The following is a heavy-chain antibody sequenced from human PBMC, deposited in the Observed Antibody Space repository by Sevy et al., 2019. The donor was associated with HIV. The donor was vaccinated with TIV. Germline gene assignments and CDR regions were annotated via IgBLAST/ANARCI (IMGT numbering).Heavy chain of an antibody. V-gene: IGHV4-34*01. CDR3: ARAPPIVVVPAAPGWFDP. CDR1: GGSFSGYY. Sequence: SETLSLTCAVYGGSFSGYYWNWIRQPPGKGLEWIGEINHSGSTNYNPSLKSRVTISVDTSKNQFSLKLSSVTAAATAVYYCARAPPIVVVPAAPGWFDPWGQGTLVTVSS. CDR2: INHSGST. J-gene: IGHJ5*02. D-gene: IGHD2-2*01.